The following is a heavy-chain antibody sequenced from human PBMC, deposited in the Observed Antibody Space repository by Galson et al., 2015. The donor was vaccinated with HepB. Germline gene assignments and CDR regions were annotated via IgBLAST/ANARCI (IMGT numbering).Heavy chain of an antibody. CDR3: AKEAITMVRGVIFYYYYMDV. CDR1: GFTFSSYA. J-gene: IGHJ6*03. D-gene: IGHD3-10*01. Sequence: SLRLSCAASGFTFSSYAMSWVRQAPGKGLEWVSAISGSGGSTYYADSVKGRFTISRDNSKNTLYLQMNSLRAEDTAVYYCAKEAITMVRGVIFYYYYMDVWGKGTTVTVSS. CDR2: ISGSGGST. V-gene: IGHV3-23*01.